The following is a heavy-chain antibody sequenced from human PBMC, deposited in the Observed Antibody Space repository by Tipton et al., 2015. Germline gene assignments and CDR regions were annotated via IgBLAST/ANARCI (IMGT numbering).Heavy chain of an antibody. J-gene: IGHJ4*02. CDR2: ISHSGNT. Sequence: GLVKPSETLSLTCGVAGYSISTDYYWVWIRQPPGKGLEWIGTISHSGNTFYNPSLKSRVTISADTSKNQFSLKLTPVIAADTAVYYCASPSLPHDRGDYYFQSWGQGSLVTVSS. CDR3: ASPSLPHDRGDYYFQS. CDR1: GYSISTDYY. V-gene: IGHV4-38-2*01. D-gene: IGHD2-21*02.